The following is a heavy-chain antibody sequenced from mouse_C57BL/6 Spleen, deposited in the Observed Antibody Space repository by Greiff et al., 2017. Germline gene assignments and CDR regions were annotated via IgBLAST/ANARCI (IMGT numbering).Heavy chain of an antibody. J-gene: IGHJ1*03. CDR1: GFTFSDYY. V-gene: IGHV5-16*01. Sequence: EVKLMESEGGLVQPGSSMKLSCTASGFTFSDYYMAWVRQVPEKGLEWVANINYDGSSTYYLDSLKSRFIISRDNAKNILYLQMSSLKSEDTATYYCARDGDYGSRNWYFDVWGTGTTVTVSS. CDR3: ARDGDYGSRNWYFDV. CDR2: INYDGSST. D-gene: IGHD1-1*01.